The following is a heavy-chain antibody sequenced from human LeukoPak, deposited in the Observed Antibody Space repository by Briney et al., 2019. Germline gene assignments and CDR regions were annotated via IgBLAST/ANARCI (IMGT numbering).Heavy chain of an antibody. CDR2: INHSGII. CDR3: ARGGYSGSSTDDAFDI. D-gene: IGHD1-26*01. J-gene: IGHJ3*02. V-gene: IGHV4-34*01. Sequence: SETLSLTCAVYGESFSGYFWTWIRQPPGKGLEWIGEINHSGIINYNPFLKSRVTISVDTSKNQFSLQLNSVTPEDTAVYYCARGGYSGSSTDDAFDIWGQGTMVTVSS. CDR1: GESFSGYF.